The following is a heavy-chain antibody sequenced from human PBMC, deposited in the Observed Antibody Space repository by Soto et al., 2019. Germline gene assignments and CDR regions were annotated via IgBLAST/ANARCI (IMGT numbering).Heavy chain of an antibody. Sequence: SETLSLTCAVSGGSISSGGYSWSWIRQPPGKGLEWIGYIYHSGSTYYNPSLKSRVTISVDRSKNQFSLKLSSVTAADTAVYYCARGYCSGGSCYRSWFDPWGQGTLVTVS. CDR2: IYHSGST. V-gene: IGHV4-30-2*01. CDR1: GGSISSGGYS. D-gene: IGHD2-15*01. J-gene: IGHJ5*02. CDR3: ARGYCSGGSCYRSWFDP.